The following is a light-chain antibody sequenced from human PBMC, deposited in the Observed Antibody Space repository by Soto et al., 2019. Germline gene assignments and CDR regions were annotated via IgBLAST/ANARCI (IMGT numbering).Light chain of an antibody. J-gene: IGKJ1*01. V-gene: IGKV3-11*01. CDR1: QSVDSY. Sequence: EIVLTQSPATLSLSPGERATLSCRASQSVDSYLAWYQQKPGQAPRLLIYDASNRATGVPARFSGSGSGTDFTLTISSLEPEDFAVYYCQQRINWPPWTFCQWTKVEIK. CDR3: QQRINWPPWT. CDR2: DAS.